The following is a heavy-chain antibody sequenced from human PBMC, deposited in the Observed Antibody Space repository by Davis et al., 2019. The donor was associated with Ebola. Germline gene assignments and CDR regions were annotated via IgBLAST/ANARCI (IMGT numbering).Heavy chain of an antibody. CDR3: ARETTGFDY. CDR2: INHSGST. CDR1: GGSISGHY. D-gene: IGHD1-14*01. V-gene: IGHV4-34*01. J-gene: IGHJ4*02. Sequence: MPSETLSLTCAVYGGSISGHYWSWIRQPPGKGLEWIGEINHSGSTNYNPSLKSRVTISVDTSKNQFSLKLSSVTAADTAVYYCARETTGFDYWGQGTLVTVSS.